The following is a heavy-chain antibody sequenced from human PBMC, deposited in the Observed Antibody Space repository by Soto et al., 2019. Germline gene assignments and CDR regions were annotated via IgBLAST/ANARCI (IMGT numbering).Heavy chain of an antibody. V-gene: IGHV3-33*01. D-gene: IGHD6-19*01. CDR3: ARTTTRYSRGPFYX. J-gene: IGHJ4*02. CDR1: GFNFSSYG. CDR2: ICYDGSNK. Sequence: WGSLRLSCAASGFNFSSYGMHWVRKAPGTGLEWVGFICYDGSNKYYADSVKVRFTMSRDNSKKTLYLQMNRLRAEDTALYYCARTTTRYSRGPFYXWGQGSRVAVSX.